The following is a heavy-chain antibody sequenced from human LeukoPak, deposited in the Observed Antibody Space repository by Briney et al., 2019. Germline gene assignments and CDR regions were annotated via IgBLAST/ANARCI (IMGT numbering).Heavy chain of an antibody. J-gene: IGHJ5*02. Sequence: SVKVSCKASGGTFSSYAISWVRQAPGQGLEWMGRIIPIFGTANYAQKFQGRVTITADKSTSTAYMELSCLRSEDTAVYYCARDHRNWFDPWGQGTLVTVSS. CDR3: ARDHRNWFDP. CDR2: IIPIFGTA. CDR1: GGTFSSYA. D-gene: IGHD1-14*01. V-gene: IGHV1-69*06.